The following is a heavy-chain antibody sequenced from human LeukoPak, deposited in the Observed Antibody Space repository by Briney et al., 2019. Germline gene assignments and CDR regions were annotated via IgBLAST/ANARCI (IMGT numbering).Heavy chain of an antibody. J-gene: IGHJ6*03. CDR3: AREGPHRLVIKDYSYYMDV. CDR2: IYSGGST. D-gene: IGHD3-9*01. CDR1: GFTVSSNY. Sequence: PGGSLRLSCAASGFTVSSNYMSWVRQAPGKGLEWVSVIYSGGSTYYADSVKGRFTISRDNSKNTLYLQMNSLRAEDTAVYYCAREGPHRLVIKDYSYYMDVWGKGTTVTVSS. V-gene: IGHV3-66*01.